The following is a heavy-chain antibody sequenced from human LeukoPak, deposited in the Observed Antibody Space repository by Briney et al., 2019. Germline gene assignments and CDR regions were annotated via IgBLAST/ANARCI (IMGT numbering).Heavy chain of an antibody. J-gene: IGHJ5*02. CDR2: INPNSGGT. CDR1: VYTFTGYY. CDR3: ARGEGHYDILTGYFGGKLNWFDH. D-gene: IGHD3-9*01. Sequence: ASVKVSCKASVYTFTGYYMHWVRQAPGQGLEWMGWINPNSGGTNYAQKFQGRVTMTRDTSISTDYMELSRLRSDDTAVYYCARGEGHYDILTGYFGGKLNWFDHWGQGTLVTVSS. V-gene: IGHV1-2*02.